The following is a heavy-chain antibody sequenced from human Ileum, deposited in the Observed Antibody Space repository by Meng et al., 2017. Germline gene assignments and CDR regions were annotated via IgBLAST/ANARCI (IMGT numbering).Heavy chain of an antibody. D-gene: IGHD6-13*01. CDR2: IYYSGTT. J-gene: IGHJ4*02. Sequence: QVQLQESGPGLVKPSQTLSLTCTVSGGSISSGCYYWSWIRQHPGKGLEWIGYIYYSGTTYYNPSLKSRVTISVDTSKNQFSLKLSSVTAADTAVYYCAREPPAAAGTGADYWGQGTLVTVSS. CDR3: AREPPAAAGTGADY. V-gene: IGHV4-31*03. CDR1: GGSISSGCYY.